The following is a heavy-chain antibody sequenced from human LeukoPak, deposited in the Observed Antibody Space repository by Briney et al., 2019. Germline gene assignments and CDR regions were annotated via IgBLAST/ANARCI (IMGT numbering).Heavy chain of an antibody. D-gene: IGHD3-22*01. V-gene: IGHV4-59*08. J-gene: IGHJ4*02. CDR3: ARHRNLDYYDSSGYGQR. CDR1: GSSISIYY. CDR2: IYHSGST. Sequence: SETLSLTCSVSGSSISIYYWSWIRQPPGKGLEWIGNIYHSGSTNYNPSLKSRVTISVDTSKNQFSLKLSSVTAADTAVYYCARHRNLDYYDSSGYGQRWGQGTLVTVSS.